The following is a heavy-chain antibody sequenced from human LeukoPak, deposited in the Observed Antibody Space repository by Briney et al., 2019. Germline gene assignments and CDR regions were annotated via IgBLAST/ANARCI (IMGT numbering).Heavy chain of an antibody. CDR2: IRSKACGGTT. Sequence: GGSLRLSCTASGFTFGDYAMSWVRQAPGKGLEWVGFIRSKACGGTTEYAASVKGRFTISRDDSKSIAYLQMNSLKTEDTAVYYCTRGGSGSYYFAYNWFDPWGQGTLVTVSS. CDR1: GFTFGDYA. J-gene: IGHJ5*02. CDR3: TRGGSGSYYFAYNWFDP. D-gene: IGHD3-10*01. V-gene: IGHV3-49*04.